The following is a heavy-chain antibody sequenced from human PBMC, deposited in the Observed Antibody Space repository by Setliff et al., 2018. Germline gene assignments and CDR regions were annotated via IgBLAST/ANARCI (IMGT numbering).Heavy chain of an antibody. D-gene: IGHD6-6*01. J-gene: IGHJ4*02. CDR2: INHSGSA. V-gene: IGHV4-34*01. CDR3: ARGRNIAARLLDS. CDR1: GGSFSGYY. Sequence: SETLSLTCAVYGGSFSGYYWSWIRQTPGKGLEWIGEINHSGSAKYNPSLKTRVTIFVDTSKNQFSLNLNSVTAADTGVYYCARGRNIAARLLDSWGQGTLVTVS.